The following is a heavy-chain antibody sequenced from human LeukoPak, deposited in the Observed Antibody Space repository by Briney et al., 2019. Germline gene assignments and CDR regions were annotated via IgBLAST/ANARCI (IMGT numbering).Heavy chain of an antibody. D-gene: IGHD4-23*01. Sequence: GGSLRLSCAASGFTFSSYGMHWVRQAPGKGLEWVAFIRYDGSNKYYADSVKGRFTISRDNSKNTLYLQMNSLRAEDTAVYYRAKDHPPYGGNSLDYWGQGTLVTVSS. V-gene: IGHV3-30*02. CDR3: AKDHPPYGGNSLDY. J-gene: IGHJ4*02. CDR1: GFTFSSYG. CDR2: IRYDGSNK.